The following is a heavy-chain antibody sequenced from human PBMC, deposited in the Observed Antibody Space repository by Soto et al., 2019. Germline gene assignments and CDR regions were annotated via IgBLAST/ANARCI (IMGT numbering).Heavy chain of an antibody. CDR3: ARDSAAAGTPQYYYYYYGMDV. D-gene: IGHD6-13*01. CDR2: IKQDGSEK. V-gene: IGHV3-7*05. CDR1: GFTFSSYW. J-gene: IGHJ6*02. Sequence: GGSLRLSCAASGFTFSSYWMSWVRQAPGKGLEWVANIKQDGSEKYYVDSVKGRFTISRDNAKNSLYLQMNSLRAEDTAVYYCARDSAAAGTPQYYYYYYGMDVWGQGTTVTVSS.